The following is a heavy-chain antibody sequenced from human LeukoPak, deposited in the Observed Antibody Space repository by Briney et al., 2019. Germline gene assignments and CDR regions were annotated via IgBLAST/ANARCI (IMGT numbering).Heavy chain of an antibody. CDR1: GFTFSSYS. V-gene: IGHV3-21*01. D-gene: IGHD3-22*01. J-gene: IGHJ4*02. CDR3: ARDAEDYYDSSGYQYYFDY. Sequence: PGGSLRLSCAASGFTFSSYSMNWVRQAPGKGLEWVSSISSSSSYIYYADSVKSRFTISRDNAKNSLYLQMNSLRAEDTAVYYCARDAEDYYDSSGYQYYFDYWGQGTLVTVSS. CDR2: ISSSSSYI.